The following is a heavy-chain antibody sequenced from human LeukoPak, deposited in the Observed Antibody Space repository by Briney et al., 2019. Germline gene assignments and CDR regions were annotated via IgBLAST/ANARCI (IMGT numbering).Heavy chain of an antibody. J-gene: IGHJ5*02. D-gene: IGHD1-26*01. V-gene: IGHV5-51*01. Sequence: GESLKISCKGSGYSFTNYWIGWVRQMPGQGPEWIGIIHPRDSETVYTPSFQGQVTISADKSISTAYLQWSSLKASDTAMYYCARLVDRVGASAHPWGQGTLVTVSS. CDR1: GYSFTNYW. CDR2: IHPRDSET. CDR3: ARLVDRVGASAHP.